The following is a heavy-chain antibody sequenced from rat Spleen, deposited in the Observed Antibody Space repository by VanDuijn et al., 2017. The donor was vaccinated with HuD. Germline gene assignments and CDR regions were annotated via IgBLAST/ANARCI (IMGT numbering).Heavy chain of an antibody. CDR2: ISSSSDT. V-gene: IGHV5-62*01. CDR3: ARRGAYGYDGSYFDY. Sequence: WIRQAPGKGLDWVAYISSSSDTVYADAVKERFTFSRDIAKNTLYLQLNSLKSEDTAIYYCARRGAYGYDGSYFDYWGQGVMVTVSS. J-gene: IGHJ2*01. D-gene: IGHD1-12*03.